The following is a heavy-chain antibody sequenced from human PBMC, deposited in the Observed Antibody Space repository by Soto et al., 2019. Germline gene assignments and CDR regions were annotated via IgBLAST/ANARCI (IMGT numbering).Heavy chain of an antibody. V-gene: IGHV1-46*01. CDR1: GGTFSSYA. CDR2: INPSGGST. J-gene: IGHJ5*02. D-gene: IGHD3-16*02. CDR3: ARGPIYDYVWGSYRCTLDR. Sequence: ASVKVSCKASGGTFSSYAISWVRQAPGQGLEWMGIINPSGGSTSYAQKFQGRVTMTRDTSTSTVYMELSSLRSEDTAVYYCARGPIYDYVWGSYRCTLDRWGQGTLVTVS.